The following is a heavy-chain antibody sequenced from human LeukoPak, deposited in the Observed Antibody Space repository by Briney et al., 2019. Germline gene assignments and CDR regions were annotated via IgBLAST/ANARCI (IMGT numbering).Heavy chain of an antibody. V-gene: IGHV3-23*01. J-gene: IGHJ3*02. CDR1: GFTFSSYA. CDR2: ISGGGITT. CDR3: ATYSGSYYGRALDI. D-gene: IGHD1-26*01. Sequence: PGGSLRLSCAASGFTFSSYAMTWVRQAPGKGLEWVSTISGGGITTYYADSVKGRFTISRDNSNNTLSLQMNNLRVEDTAIYYCATYSGSYYGRALDIWGQGTKVTVSS.